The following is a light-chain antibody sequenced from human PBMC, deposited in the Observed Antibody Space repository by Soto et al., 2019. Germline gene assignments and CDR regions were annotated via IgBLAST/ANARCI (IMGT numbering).Light chain of an antibody. Sequence: QSALTQPASVSGSPGQSITISCTGISSDGGAYGYVSWYQLHSGKTPKLVIYEVRNRPSGVSNRFPGSKSGNTASLTISGLQAEDEADYFCASYISSGTWVFGGGTKLTVL. CDR2: EVR. CDR1: SSDGGAYGY. CDR3: ASYISSGTWV. V-gene: IGLV2-14*01. J-gene: IGLJ3*02.